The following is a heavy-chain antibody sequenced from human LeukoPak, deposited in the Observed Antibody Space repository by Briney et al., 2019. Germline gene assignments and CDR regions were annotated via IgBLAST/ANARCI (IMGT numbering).Heavy chain of an antibody. CDR1: GGSFSGYY. V-gene: IGHV4-34*01. D-gene: IGHD3-9*01. CDR2: INHSGST. J-gene: IGHJ4*02. Sequence: PSETLSLTCTVYGGSFSGYYWSWIRQPPGKGLEWIGEINHSGSTNYNPSLKSRVTISVDTSKNQFSLKLSSVTAADTAVYYCARDEGNYDILTGPQHTPQHNWGQGTLVTVSS. CDR3: ARDEGNYDILTGPQHTPQHN.